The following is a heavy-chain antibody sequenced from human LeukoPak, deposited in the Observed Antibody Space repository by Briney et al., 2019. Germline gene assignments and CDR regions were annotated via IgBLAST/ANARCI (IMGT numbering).Heavy chain of an antibody. V-gene: IGHV4-34*01. CDR1: GGSFSGYY. J-gene: IGHJ5*02. CDR2: INHSGST. D-gene: IGHD3-10*01. CDR3: ARGRSTMVRGVRNWFDP. Sequence: SETLSLTCAVYGGSFSGYYWSWSRQPPGKGLEWSGEINHSGSTNYNPSLKSRVTISVDTSKNQFSLKLSSVTAADTAVYYCARGRSTMVRGVRNWFDPWGQGTLVTVSS.